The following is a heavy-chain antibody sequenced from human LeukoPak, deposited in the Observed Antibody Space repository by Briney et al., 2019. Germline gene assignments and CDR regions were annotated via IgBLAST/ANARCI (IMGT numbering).Heavy chain of an antibody. V-gene: IGHV3-66*01. CDR3: ARENSGSYFDY. D-gene: IGHD1-26*01. CDR1: GFTVSSNY. Sequence: GGSLRLSCAASGFTVSSNYMSWVRQAPGKGLEWVSVIYSGGSTYYADSVKGRFTISRDNSKNTLYLQMNSLRAEDTAAYYCARENSGSYFDYWGQGTLVTVSS. J-gene: IGHJ4*02. CDR2: IYSGGST.